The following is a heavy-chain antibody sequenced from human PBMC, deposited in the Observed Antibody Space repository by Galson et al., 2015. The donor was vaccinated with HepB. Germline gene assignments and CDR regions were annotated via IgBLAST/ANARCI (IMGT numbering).Heavy chain of an antibody. CDR3: ARANGYYDFWSGRHYYYGMDV. V-gene: IGHV3-7*03. CDR1: GFTFSSYW. CDR2: IKQDGSEK. Sequence: SLRLSCAASGFTFSSYWMSWVRQAPGKGLEWVANIKQDGSEKYYVDSVKGRFTISRDNAKNSLYLQMNSLRAEDTAVYYCARANGYYDFWSGRHYYYGMDVWGQGTTVTVSS. J-gene: IGHJ6*02. D-gene: IGHD3-3*01.